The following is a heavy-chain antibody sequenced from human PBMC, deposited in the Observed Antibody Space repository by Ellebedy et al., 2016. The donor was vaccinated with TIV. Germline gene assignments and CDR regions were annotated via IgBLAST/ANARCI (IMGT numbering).Heavy chain of an antibody. CDR1: GFTFSNYV. D-gene: IGHD2-2*01. V-gene: IGHV3-23*01. CDR2: ISGSGGGT. J-gene: IGHJ4*02. Sequence: GESLKISCAASGFTFSNYVMTWVRQPPGKGLEWVSGISGSGGGTYYADSVKGRFSISRDNSKNTLYLQMNSLRAEDTAVYYCAKDLEVAVPNYFDYWGQGTLVTVSS. CDR3: AKDLEVAVPNYFDY.